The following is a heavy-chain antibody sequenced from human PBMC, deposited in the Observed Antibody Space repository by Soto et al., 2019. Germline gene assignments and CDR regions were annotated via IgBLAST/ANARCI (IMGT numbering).Heavy chain of an antibody. CDR2: INHSGST. V-gene: IGHV4-34*01. CDR3: AGGSYRRSILRYGMDV. Sequence: PSETLSLTCAVYGGSFSGYYCSWIRQPPGKGLEWIGEINHSGSTNYNPSLRSRVTISVDTSKNQFSLKLSSVTAADTAVYYCAGGSYRRSILRYGMDVWGQGTTVTVSS. D-gene: IGHD3-16*02. CDR1: GGSFSGYY. J-gene: IGHJ6*02.